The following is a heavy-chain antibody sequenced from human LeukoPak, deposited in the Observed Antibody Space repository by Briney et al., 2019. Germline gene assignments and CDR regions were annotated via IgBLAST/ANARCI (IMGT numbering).Heavy chain of an antibody. J-gene: IGHJ5*02. Sequence: ASVKVSCKASGYTFTRHGITWVRPAPGQGLEWMGWISTYSSHTTYAQKFQGRVTMTTDTSTTTAYMELRSLRSDDTAVYYCARDEGRVSGSFNPWGQGTLVTVSS. CDR3: ARDEGRVSGSFNP. D-gene: IGHD3-10*01. V-gene: IGHV1-18*01. CDR1: GYTFTRHG. CDR2: ISTYSSHT.